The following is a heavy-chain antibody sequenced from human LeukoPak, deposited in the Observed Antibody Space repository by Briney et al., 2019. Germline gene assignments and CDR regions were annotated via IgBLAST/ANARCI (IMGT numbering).Heavy chain of an antibody. D-gene: IGHD2-15*01. CDR2: INPSGGST. Sequence: ASVKVSCKASGYTFTSYYMHWVRQAPGQGLEWMGIINPSGGSTSYAQKFQGRVTMTRDTSTSTVYMELSSLRSEDTAVYYCAKMSPSYCSGGSCRRWFDPWGQGTLVTVSS. CDR1: GYTFTSYY. CDR3: AKMSPSYCSGGSCRRWFDP. J-gene: IGHJ5*02. V-gene: IGHV1-46*01.